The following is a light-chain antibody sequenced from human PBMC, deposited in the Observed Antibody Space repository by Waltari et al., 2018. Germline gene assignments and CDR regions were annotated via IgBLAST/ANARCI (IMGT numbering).Light chain of an antibody. Sequence: IVMTQSPATLSVSPGERATLSGRASQIISTNLAWFHEKPGQSPRLLIYGASPRATGVPARFSGSGSGTYFTLVISSLRSEDFAVYYCQQYDKWLRYSFGQGTKLEIK. CDR1: QIISTN. J-gene: IGKJ2*01. CDR2: GAS. V-gene: IGKV3-15*01. CDR3: QQYDKWLRYS.